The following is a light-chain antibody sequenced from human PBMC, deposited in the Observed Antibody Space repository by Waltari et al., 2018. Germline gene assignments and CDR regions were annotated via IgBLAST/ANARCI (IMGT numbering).Light chain of an antibody. J-gene: IGKJ2*01. Sequence: DIVMTQSPYSLAVSLCERATITCKSSQSVLYSSNNKNYLAWYQQKPGQPPKLLIYWASTRESGVPDRFSGSGSGTDFTLTISSLQAEDVAVYYCQQYYSTPVTFGQGTKLEIK. CDR3: QQYYSTPVT. CDR2: WAS. V-gene: IGKV4-1*01. CDR1: QSVLYSSNNKNY.